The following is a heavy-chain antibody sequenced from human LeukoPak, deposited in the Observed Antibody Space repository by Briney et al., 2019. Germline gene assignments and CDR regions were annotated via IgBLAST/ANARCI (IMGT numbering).Heavy chain of an antibody. CDR1: RFNHQPAA. Sequence: GGSLRLSCAAIRFNHQPAALHGLRQAPGKGLQWVSTISGAGGSTYYAESVKGRFTISRDNAKNTVFLQMNSLTADCTAVYYLAKDVQSSWYDYFFDYWGPGTLVTVSS. V-gene: IGHV3-23*01. J-gene: IGHJ4*02. CDR2: ISGAGGST. D-gene: IGHD6-13*01. CDR3: AKDVQSSWYDYFFDY.